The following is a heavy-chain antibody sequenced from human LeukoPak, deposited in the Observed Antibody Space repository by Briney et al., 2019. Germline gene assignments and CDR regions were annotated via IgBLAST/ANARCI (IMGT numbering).Heavy chain of an antibody. CDR3: ARSNVVVVAATPDAFDI. V-gene: IGHV1-18*01. CDR1: GYTFTSYG. J-gene: IGHJ3*02. D-gene: IGHD2-15*01. Sequence: ASVKVSCKASGYTFTSYGIGWVRQAPGQGLEWMGWISAYNGNTNYAQKLQGRVTMTTNTSTSTAYMELRSLRSDDTAVYYCARSNVVVVAATPDAFDIWGQGTMVTVSS. CDR2: ISAYNGNT.